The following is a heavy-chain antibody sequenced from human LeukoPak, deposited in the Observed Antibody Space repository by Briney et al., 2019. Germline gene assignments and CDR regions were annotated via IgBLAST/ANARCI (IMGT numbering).Heavy chain of an antibody. CDR1: GDSVSNFY. J-gene: IGHJ5*01. D-gene: IGHD2-8*01. Sequence: SETLSLTCSVSGDSVSNFYWNWIRQPPGKRMEWIGNIHDSGNSNYSPSLQNRVTISIDTSRRQLFLKLTSVTAADTAVYYCALAPNSNWFDFWGQGTLVTVSS. CDR3: ALAPNSNWFDF. CDR2: IHDSGNS. V-gene: IGHV4-59*08.